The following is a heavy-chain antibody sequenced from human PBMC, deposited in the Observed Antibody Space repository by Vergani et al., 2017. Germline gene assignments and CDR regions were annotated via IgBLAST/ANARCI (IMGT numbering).Heavy chain of an antibody. CDR2: IKSTFDRGTT. V-gene: IGHV3-15*07. D-gene: IGHD2-21*01. CDR1: GFSFRNAW. J-gene: IGHJ6*02. Sequence: EVQLVESGGGIVKPGGSLRLSCVASGFSFRNAWMNWVRRTPGKGLEWVGRIKSTFDRGTTDYAAAVKGRFTISRDDSKNTLFLQMNGLKTEDRGVYYCTTDXRYCGDGSCYWLRDHHYYGMDVWGQGTTVTVSS. CDR3: TTDXRYCGDGSCYWLRDHHYYGMDV.